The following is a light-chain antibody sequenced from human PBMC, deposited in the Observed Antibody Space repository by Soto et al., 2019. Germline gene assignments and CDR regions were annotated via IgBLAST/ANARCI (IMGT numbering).Light chain of an antibody. CDR1: QSVGSTN. Sequence: EIVLTQSPATLSLSPGERATLSCGASQSVGSTNLAWYQQKPGLAPRLLIYDASSRATGIPDRFSGSGSGTDFPLTISRLEPEDFAVYHCQQYGSSPFTFGPGTKVDIK. J-gene: IGKJ3*01. V-gene: IGKV3D-20*01. CDR3: QQYGSSPFT. CDR2: DAS.